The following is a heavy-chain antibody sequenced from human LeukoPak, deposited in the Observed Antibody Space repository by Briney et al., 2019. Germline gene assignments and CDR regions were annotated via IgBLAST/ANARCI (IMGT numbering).Heavy chain of an antibody. D-gene: IGHD2-15*01. Sequence: SVRVSCKASGGTFSSYAISWVRQAPGQGLEWMGRIIPIFGTANYAQKFQGRVTITTDESTSTAYMELSSLRSEDTAVYYCARDRVAATDAFDIWGQGTMVTVSS. CDR3: ARDRVAATDAFDI. J-gene: IGHJ3*02. V-gene: IGHV1-69*05. CDR2: IIPIFGTA. CDR1: GGTFSSYA.